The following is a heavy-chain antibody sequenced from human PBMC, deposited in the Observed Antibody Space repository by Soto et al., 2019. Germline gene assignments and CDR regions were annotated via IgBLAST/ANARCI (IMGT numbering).Heavy chain of an antibody. J-gene: IGHJ4*02. CDR2: IHYSGYT. CDR1: GGSISGYY. Sequence: QVHLQESGPGLVKPSETLSLTCTVSGGSISGYYWSWIRQPPGKGLEWIGYIHYSGYTNYNPSLKSRLNIPQDTSNNQLSLKLNSVTAADTAVYYCARDRYGGYLGHWGQGTLVTVSS. D-gene: IGHD5-12*01. V-gene: IGHV4-59*01. CDR3: ARDRYGGYLGH.